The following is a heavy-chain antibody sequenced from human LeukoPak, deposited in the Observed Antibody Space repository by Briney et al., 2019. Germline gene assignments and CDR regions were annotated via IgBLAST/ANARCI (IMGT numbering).Heavy chain of an antibody. CDR2: INHSGST. J-gene: IGHJ4*02. CDR1: GGSFSGYY. D-gene: IGHD3-22*01. V-gene: IGHV4-34*01. Sequence: SETLSLTCAVYGGSFSGYYWSWIRQPPGKGLEWIGEINHSGSTNYNPSLKSRVTISVDTSKNQSSLKLSSVTAADTAVYYCARGRNSSGYYSGYYFDYWGQGTLVTVSS. CDR3: ARGRNSSGYYSGYYFDY.